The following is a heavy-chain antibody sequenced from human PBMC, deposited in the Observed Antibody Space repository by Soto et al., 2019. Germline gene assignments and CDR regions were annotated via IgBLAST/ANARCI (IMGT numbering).Heavy chain of an antibody. CDR3: TRNADSDF. CDR1: GFTFSSYS. Sequence: PGGSLRLSCAASGFTFSSYSMNWVRQAPGKGLEWVGRIKRKSDGGTIDYAPPVKGRFTISRDDSKNTLYLQMNSLKTEDTAVYYCTRNADSDFWAQGTLVTVSS. J-gene: IGHJ4*02. V-gene: IGHV3-15*01. CDR2: IKRKSDGGTI.